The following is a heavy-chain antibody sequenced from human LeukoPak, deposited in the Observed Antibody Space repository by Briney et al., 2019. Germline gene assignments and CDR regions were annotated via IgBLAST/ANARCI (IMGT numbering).Heavy chain of an antibody. V-gene: IGHV4-59*08. Sequence: RTSETLSLTCTVSGGSISSYYWSWIRQPPGKGLEWIGYIYYSGSTNYNPSLKSRVTISVDTSKNQFSLKLSSVTAADTAVYYCASYVTTHSPFDPWGQGTLVTVSS. CDR3: ASYVTTHSPFDP. D-gene: IGHD4-11*01. CDR1: GGSISSYY. J-gene: IGHJ5*02. CDR2: IYYSGST.